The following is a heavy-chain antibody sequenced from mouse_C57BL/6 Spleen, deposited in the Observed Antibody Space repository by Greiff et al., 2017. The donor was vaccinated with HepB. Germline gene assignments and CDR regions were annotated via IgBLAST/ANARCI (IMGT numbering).Heavy chain of an antibody. CDR3: ARGSNPYWYFDV. V-gene: IGHV5-16*01. J-gene: IGHJ1*03. Sequence: EVKLMESEGGLVQPGSSMKLSCTASGFTFSDYYMAWVRQVPEKGLEWVANINYDGSSTYYLDSLKSRFIISRDNAKNILYLQMSSLKSEDTATYYCARGSNPYWYFDVWGTGTTVTVSS. CDR1: GFTFSDYY. CDR2: INYDGSST. D-gene: IGHD2-5*01.